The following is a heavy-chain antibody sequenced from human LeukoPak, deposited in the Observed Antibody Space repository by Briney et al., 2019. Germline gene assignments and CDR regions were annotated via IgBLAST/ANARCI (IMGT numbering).Heavy chain of an antibody. V-gene: IGHV3-48*04. D-gene: IGHD6-13*01. CDR3: ARIEKGIAAAGPGGGWLEP. Sequence: GGSLRLSCAASGFTFSSYSMNWVRQAPGKGLEWISYISSGGTIIYYADSVRGQFTISRDNAKKSLYLQMNSLRAEDTAVYYCARIEKGIAAAGPGGGWLEPWGQGPLVTVSA. CDR2: ISSGGTII. J-gene: IGHJ5*02. CDR1: GFTFSSYS.